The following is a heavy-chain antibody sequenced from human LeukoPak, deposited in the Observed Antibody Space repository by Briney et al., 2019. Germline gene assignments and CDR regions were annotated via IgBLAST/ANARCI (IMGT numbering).Heavy chain of an antibody. V-gene: IGHV1-2*02. CDR2: INPNGGGT. Sequence: ASVKVSCKASGYTFTGYYIHWVRQAPGQGLEWMAWINPNGGGTNYAQKFQGRVAVTRDSSISTAYMELSGLTSDDTAVFYCARGTGAPNYFDYGGQGTLVTVSS. CDR3: ARGTGAPNYFDY. CDR1: GYTFTGYY. D-gene: IGHD7-27*01. J-gene: IGHJ4*02.